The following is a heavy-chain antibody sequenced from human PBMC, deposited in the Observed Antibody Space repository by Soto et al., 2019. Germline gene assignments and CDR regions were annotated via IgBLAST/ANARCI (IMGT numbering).Heavy chain of an antibody. Sequence: NPSETLSLTCAVSGYSISSGYYWGWIRQPPGKGLEWIGSIYHSGSTYYNPSLKSRVTISVDTSKNQFSLKLSSVTAADTAVYYCATYRDSSGYYYWFDPWGQGTLVTVSS. CDR3: ATYRDSSGYYYWFDP. D-gene: IGHD3-22*01. CDR2: IYHSGST. CDR1: GYSISSGYY. J-gene: IGHJ5*02. V-gene: IGHV4-38-2*01.